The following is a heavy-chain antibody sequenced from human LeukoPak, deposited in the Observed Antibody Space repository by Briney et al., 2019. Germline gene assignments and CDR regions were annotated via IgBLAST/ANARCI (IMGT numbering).Heavy chain of an antibody. D-gene: IGHD5-24*01. J-gene: IGHJ4*02. CDR2: INPNSGGT. Sequence: ASVKVSCKASGYTFTDYYMHWVRQAPGQGLEWMGWINPNSGGTNYAQKFQGRVTMTRNTSISTAYMELSSLRSEDTAVYYCAREGRWLQSGFDYWGQGTLVTVSS. CDR3: AREGRWLQSGFDY. CDR1: GYTFTDYY. V-gene: IGHV1-2*02.